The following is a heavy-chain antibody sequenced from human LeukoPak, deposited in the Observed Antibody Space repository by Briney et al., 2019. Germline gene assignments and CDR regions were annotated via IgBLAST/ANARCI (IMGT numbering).Heavy chain of an antibody. V-gene: IGHV4-4*07. CDR2: IYSSGTT. Sequence: SETLSLTCTVFGGSMSSYYWSWIRQPAGKGLEWIGRIYSSGTTNYNPSLKSRVTMSVDTSKKEFSLKLTSVTAADTAVYYCARVTCYISGWYLSFDYWGQGALVTVSS. J-gene: IGHJ4*02. CDR3: ARVTCYISGWYLSFDY. D-gene: IGHD6-19*01. CDR1: GGSMSSYY.